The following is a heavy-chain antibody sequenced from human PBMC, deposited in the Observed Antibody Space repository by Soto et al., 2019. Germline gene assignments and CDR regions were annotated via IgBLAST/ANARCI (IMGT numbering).Heavy chain of an antibody. V-gene: IGHV3-48*03. CDR2: ISSSGSTI. J-gene: IGHJ4*02. D-gene: IGHD3-10*01. CDR3: VYGYYLDY. CDR1: GFTFSSYE. Sequence: PGGSLRLSCAASGFTFSSYEMNWVRQAPGKGLEWVSFISSSGSTIYYADSVKGRFTISRDNAKNSLYLQMNSLRGEDTAVYYCVYGYYLDYWGQGTLVTVSS.